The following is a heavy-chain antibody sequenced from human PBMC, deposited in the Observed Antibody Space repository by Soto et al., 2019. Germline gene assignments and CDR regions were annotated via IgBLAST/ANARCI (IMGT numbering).Heavy chain of an antibody. D-gene: IGHD3-16*01. Sequence: QVQLVQSGAEVKKPGSSVKVSCKASRDTFSKYAFNWVRQAPGQGLEWMGWIIPIFGSRNYAEKFQGRVTITADESTSTAYRELRSLRFEDTAVYYCARGETYLGVWGQGTTVTVSS. CDR2: IIPIFGSR. V-gene: IGHV1-69*01. CDR3: ARGETYLGV. CDR1: RDTFSKYA. J-gene: IGHJ6*02.